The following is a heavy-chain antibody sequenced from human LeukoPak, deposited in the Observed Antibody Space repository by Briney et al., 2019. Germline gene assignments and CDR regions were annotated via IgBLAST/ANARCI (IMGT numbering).Heavy chain of an antibody. V-gene: IGHV3-30*04. Sequence: GRSLRLSYAASGFTFANYVTHWVRQAPGRGLEWVAVTSPDEGLKFYGDSVKGRFTISRDNSKNTMYLQMNNLREEDMAVYYCTRDPILGAPDYFDYWGQGTLVTVSS. CDR1: GFTFANYV. J-gene: IGHJ4*02. CDR2: TSPDEGLK. D-gene: IGHD1-26*01. CDR3: TRDPILGAPDYFDY.